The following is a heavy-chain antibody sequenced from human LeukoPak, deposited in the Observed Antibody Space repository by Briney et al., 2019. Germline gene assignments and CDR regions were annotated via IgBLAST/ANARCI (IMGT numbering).Heavy chain of an antibody. V-gene: IGHV4-59*01. D-gene: IGHD3-3*01. Sequence: PSETLSLTCTVSGGSISSYYWSWIRQPPGKGLEWIGYIYYSGSTNYNPSLKSRVTLSVDTSKNQFSLKLSSVTAADTAVYYCARSMDFWSGYLFGPWGQGTLVTVSS. J-gene: IGHJ5*02. CDR3: ARSMDFWSGYLFGP. CDR1: GGSISSYY. CDR2: IYYSGST.